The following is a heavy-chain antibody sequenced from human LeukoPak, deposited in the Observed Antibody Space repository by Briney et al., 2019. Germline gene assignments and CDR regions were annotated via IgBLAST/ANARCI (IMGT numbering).Heavy chain of an antibody. V-gene: IGHV3-15*01. CDR1: GFTFSNAW. Sequence: PGGSLSLSCAASGFTFSNAWMSWVRQAPGKGLEWVGRIKSKTDGETTDYAAPVKGRFTISRDDSKNTLYLQMNSLKTEDTAVYYCTTDRQVVIGRSDAFDIWGQRTMVTVSS. CDR3: TTDRQVVIGRSDAFDI. J-gene: IGHJ3*02. CDR2: IKSKTDGETT. D-gene: IGHD3-22*01.